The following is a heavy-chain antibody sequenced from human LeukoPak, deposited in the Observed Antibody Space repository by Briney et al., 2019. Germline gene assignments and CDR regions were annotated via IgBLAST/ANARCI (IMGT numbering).Heavy chain of an antibody. Sequence: SVTVSFKSSGGTFNNFAICWVRQAPGQGLEWMGGVFPVFGTSTYAQKFQGRVTITADESTRTAHMELSSLRSDDTAVYYCARGPHTSSWYKHAFDIWAQGTMVTVSS. CDR1: GGTFNNFA. CDR3: ARGPHTSSWYKHAFDI. D-gene: IGHD6-13*01. V-gene: IGHV1-69*01. J-gene: IGHJ3*02. CDR2: VFPVFGTS.